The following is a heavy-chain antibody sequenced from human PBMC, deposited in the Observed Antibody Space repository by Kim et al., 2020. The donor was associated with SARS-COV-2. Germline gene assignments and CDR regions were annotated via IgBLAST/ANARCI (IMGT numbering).Heavy chain of an antibody. CDR2: IKSKTDGGTT. J-gene: IGHJ3*02. D-gene: IGHD4-17*01. CDR3: TTDLARGDYLRAFDI. Sequence: GGSLRLSCAASGFTFSNAWMSWVRQAPGKGLEWVGRIKSKTDGGTTDYAAPVKGRFTISRDDSKNTLYLQMNSLKTEDTAVYYCTTDLARGDYLRAFDIWGQGTMVTVSS. CDR1: GFTFSNAW. V-gene: IGHV3-15*01.